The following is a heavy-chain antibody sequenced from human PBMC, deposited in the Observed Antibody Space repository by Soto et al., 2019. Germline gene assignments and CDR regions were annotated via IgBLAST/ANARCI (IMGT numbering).Heavy chain of an antibody. Sequence: PSETLSLTCTVSGGSISSYYWSWIRQPPGKGLEWIGYIYYSGSTNYNPSLKSRVTISVDTSKNQFSLKLSSVTAADTAVYYCARGGQDYGDYDYYYYYMDVWGKGTTVTVSS. CDR2: IYYSGST. V-gene: IGHV4-59*01. D-gene: IGHD4-17*01. J-gene: IGHJ6*03. CDR1: GGSISSYY. CDR3: ARGGQDYGDYDYYYYYMDV.